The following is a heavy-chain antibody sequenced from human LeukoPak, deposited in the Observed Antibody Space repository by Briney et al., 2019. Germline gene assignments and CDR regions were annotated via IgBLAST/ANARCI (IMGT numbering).Heavy chain of an antibody. V-gene: IGHV4-59*12. Sequence: SETLSLTCTVSGGSISSYYWSWIRQPPGKGLEWIGYIYYSGSTYYNPSLKSRVTISVDTSKNQFSLKLSSVTAADTAVYYCARDPNVVVAATYFDYWGQGTLVTVSS. D-gene: IGHD2-15*01. J-gene: IGHJ4*02. CDR2: IYYSGST. CDR1: GGSISSYY. CDR3: ARDPNVVVAATYFDY.